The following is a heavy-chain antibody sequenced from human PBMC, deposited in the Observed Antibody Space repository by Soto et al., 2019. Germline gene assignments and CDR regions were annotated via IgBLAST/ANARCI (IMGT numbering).Heavy chain of an antibody. Sequence: SVKVSCKASGYTFTYRYLHWVRQAPGQALEWMGWITPYNGNTNYAQKLQDRVTMTTDTSASTAYMELSSLRSEDMAVYYCARGGLYNWNYVDYWGQGTLVTVSS. V-gene: IGHV1-45*02. CDR1: GYTFTYRY. J-gene: IGHJ4*02. D-gene: IGHD1-20*01. CDR2: ITPYNGNT. CDR3: ARGGLYNWNYVDY.